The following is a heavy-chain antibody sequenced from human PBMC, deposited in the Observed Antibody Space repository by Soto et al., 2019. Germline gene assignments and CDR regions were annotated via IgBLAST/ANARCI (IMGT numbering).Heavy chain of an antibody. J-gene: IGHJ4*02. Sequence: ASVKVSCKASGYTFTSYGISWVRQAPGQGLEWMGWISAYNGNTNYAQKHQGRVNMTTDTSTSTAYMELRSLRSDDTAVYYCARDMFGVVITQFDYWGQGTLVTVSS. CDR2: ISAYNGNT. CDR1: GYTFTSYG. D-gene: IGHD3-3*01. V-gene: IGHV1-18*01. CDR3: ARDMFGVVITQFDY.